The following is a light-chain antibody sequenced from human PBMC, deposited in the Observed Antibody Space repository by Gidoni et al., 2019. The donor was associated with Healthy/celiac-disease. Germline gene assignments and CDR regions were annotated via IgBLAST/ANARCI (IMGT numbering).Light chain of an antibody. CDR3: QKDNNAPWT. CDR2: AAS. J-gene: IGKJ1*01. CDR1: QGIRNY. Sequence: DIQMTQSPSSLSASVGDRVIITCRASQGIRNYLAWYQQKPGKVPKVLIYAASTLQSGVPSRFSGSGSGTDFTLTISSLQPEDVATYYCQKDNNAPWTFGQGTKVEIK. V-gene: IGKV1-27*01.